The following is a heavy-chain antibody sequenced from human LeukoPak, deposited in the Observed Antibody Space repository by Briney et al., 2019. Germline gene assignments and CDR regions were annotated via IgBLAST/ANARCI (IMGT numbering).Heavy chain of an antibody. CDR1: GFTFSRNS. J-gene: IGHJ3*02. Sequence: GGSLRLSCAASGFTFSRNSMNWVRQAPGKGLEWVSSISSSSSYIYYADSVKGRFTISRDNSKNTLYLQMNSLRAEDTAVYYCAKEDDSSGGAFDIWGQGTMVTVSS. V-gene: IGHV3-21*04. D-gene: IGHD3-22*01. CDR3: AKEDDSSGGAFDI. CDR2: ISSSSSYI.